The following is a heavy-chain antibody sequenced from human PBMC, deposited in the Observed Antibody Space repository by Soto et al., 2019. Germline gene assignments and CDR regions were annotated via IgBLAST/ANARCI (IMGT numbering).Heavy chain of an antibody. Sequence: QVQLVQSGAEVKKPGASVKVSCKASGYTFTSYYMHWVRQAPGQGLEWMGIINPSGGSTSYAQKFQGGVTMTGDTSTSTGYMELSSLSSEDTAVYYCASPGPSRSSSWYYFDYWGQGTLVTVSS. D-gene: IGHD6-13*01. J-gene: IGHJ4*02. CDR2: INPSGGST. CDR3: ASPGPSRSSSWYYFDY. V-gene: IGHV1-46*01. CDR1: GYTFTSYY.